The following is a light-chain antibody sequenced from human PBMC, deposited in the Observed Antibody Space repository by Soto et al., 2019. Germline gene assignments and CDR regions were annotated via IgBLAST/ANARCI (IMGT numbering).Light chain of an antibody. CDR3: SSYTNSSALQV. CDR2: GVN. CDR1: ISDFVLYNY. Sequence: QPALTQPASVSGSPGQSITISCSGTISDFVLYNYVSWYQQHPGKAPKLMIYGVNNRPSGVSNRFSGSKSGNTASLTISGLQADDEADYYCSSYTNSSALQVFGTGTKVTVL. V-gene: IGLV2-14*01. J-gene: IGLJ1*01.